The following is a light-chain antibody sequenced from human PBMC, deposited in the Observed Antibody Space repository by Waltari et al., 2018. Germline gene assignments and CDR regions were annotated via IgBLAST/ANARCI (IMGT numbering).Light chain of an antibody. V-gene: IGKV1-5*01. CDR1: QSIRKF. J-gene: IGKJ4*01. CDR3: QQYISDSPLT. CDR2: DTS. Sequence: DMQMTQSPSTLSASVGDRVTMTCRARQSIRKFFAWYQQKPGKVHKLLIYDTSILESGVPSRFSGSGSGTEFTLTISSMQTDDFATYYCQQYISDSPLTFGGGTKVEIK.